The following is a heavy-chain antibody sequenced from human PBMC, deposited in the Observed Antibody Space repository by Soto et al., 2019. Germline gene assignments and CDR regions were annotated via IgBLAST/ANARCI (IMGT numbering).Heavy chain of an antibody. J-gene: IGHJ4*02. CDR1: GFTFSSYA. CDR2: ISGSGGST. CDR3: ALSTNGGSHY. V-gene: IGHV3-23*01. Sequence: GGSLRLSCAASGFTFSSYAMSWVRQAPGKGLEWVSSISGSGGSTYYADSVKGRFTISRDNSKNTLYLQMNSPRAEDTALYYCALSTNGGSHYWGQGTPVTVSS. D-gene: IGHD2-8*01.